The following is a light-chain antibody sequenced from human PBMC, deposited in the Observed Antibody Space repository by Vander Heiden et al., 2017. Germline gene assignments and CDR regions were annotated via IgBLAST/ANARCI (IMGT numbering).Light chain of an antibody. CDR2: GAS. CDR1: QSVSNSY. Sequence: EIVLTQSPGTLSLSPGERATLSCRASQSVSNSYLAWYQQKPGQAPRLLIYGASSRATGIPDRFSGSGSGTDFTLTISRLEPEDFAVYYCQQDGSSPLTFGGGTKVXIK. J-gene: IGKJ4*01. CDR3: QQDGSSPLT. V-gene: IGKV3-20*01.